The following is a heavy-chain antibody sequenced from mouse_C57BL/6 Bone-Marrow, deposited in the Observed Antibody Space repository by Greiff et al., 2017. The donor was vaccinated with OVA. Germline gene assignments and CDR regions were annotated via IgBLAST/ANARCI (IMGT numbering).Heavy chain of an antibody. D-gene: IGHD1-1*01. CDR1: GYAFSSSW. V-gene: IGHV1-82*01. Sequence: QVQLQQSGPELVKPGASVKISCKASGYAFSSSWMNWVKQRPGKGLEWIGRIYPGDGDTNYNGKFKGKATLTADKSSNTAYMQLSSLTSEDSAVYFCARRPDYGSSYAMDYWGQGTSVTVSS. J-gene: IGHJ4*01. CDR3: ARRPDYGSSYAMDY. CDR2: IYPGDGDT.